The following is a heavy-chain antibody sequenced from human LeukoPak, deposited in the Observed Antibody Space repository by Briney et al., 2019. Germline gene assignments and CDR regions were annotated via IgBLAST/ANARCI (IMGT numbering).Heavy chain of an antibody. CDR2: MNPNSGNT. D-gene: IGHD3-9*01. J-gene: IGHJ6*02. CDR3: ARGGTLRYFDWLLSYYYYGMDV. Sequence: ASVKVSCKASGYTFTSYDINWVRRATGQGLEWMGWMNPNSGNTGYAQKFQGRVTMTRNTSISTAYMELSSLRSEDTAVYYCARGGTLRYFDWLLSYYYYGMDVWGQGTTVTVSS. V-gene: IGHV1-8*01. CDR1: GYTFTSYD.